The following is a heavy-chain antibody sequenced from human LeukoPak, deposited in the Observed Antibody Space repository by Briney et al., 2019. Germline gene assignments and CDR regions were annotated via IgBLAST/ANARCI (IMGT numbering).Heavy chain of an antibody. CDR2: MNPNSGNT. CDR1: GYTFTNYD. J-gene: IGHJ5*02. CDR3: ARSRMVRGRIGGWFDP. Sequence: ASVKVSCKASGYTFTNYDFNWVRQATGQGLEWMGWMNPNSGNTGYAQKFQGRVTMTRNTSISTAYMELSSLRSEDTAVYYCARSRMVRGRIGGWFDPWGQGTLVTVSS. V-gene: IGHV1-8*02. D-gene: IGHD3-10*01.